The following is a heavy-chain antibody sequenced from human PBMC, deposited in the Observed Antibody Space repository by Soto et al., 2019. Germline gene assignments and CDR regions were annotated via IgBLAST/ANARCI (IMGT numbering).Heavy chain of an antibody. J-gene: IGHJ5*02. CDR3: ARGRRIVVASNWFDP. CDR2: INHSGST. V-gene: IGHV4-34*01. Sequence: LSLTCAVYGGSFSGYYWSWIRQPPGKGLEWIGEINHSGSTNYNPSLKSRVTISVDTSKNQFSLKLSSVTAADTAVYYCARGRRIVVASNWFDPWGQGTLVTVSS. CDR1: GGSFSGYY. D-gene: IGHD3-22*01.